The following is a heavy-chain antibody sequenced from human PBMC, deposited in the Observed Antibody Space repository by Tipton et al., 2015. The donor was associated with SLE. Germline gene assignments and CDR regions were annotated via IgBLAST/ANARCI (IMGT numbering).Heavy chain of an antibody. D-gene: IGHD3-10*01. J-gene: IGHJ5*02. CDR1: GGSFSGYY. CDR2: IYYSGST. V-gene: IGHV4-34*01. CDR3: ARAAPTMVQGVIITSGGWFDP. Sequence: TLSLTCAVYGGSFSGYYWSWIRQPPGKGLEWIGSIYYSGSTYYNPSLKSRVTISVHTSKNQFSLKLSSVTAVDTAVYYCARAAPTMVQGVIITSGGWFDPWGQGTLVTVSS.